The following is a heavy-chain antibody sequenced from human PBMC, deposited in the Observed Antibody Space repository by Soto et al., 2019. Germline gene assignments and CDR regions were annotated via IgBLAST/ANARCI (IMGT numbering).Heavy chain of an antibody. Sequence: EVQLLESGGGLVQPGGSLRLSCAASGFTFSSYAMSWVRQAPGKGLEWVSAISGSGGSTYYADSVKGRFTISGDNSKNTLYLQMNSLRAEDTAVYYCAKGQSVDFWSGYFPDWGQGTLVTVSS. CDR2: ISGSGGST. CDR3: AKGQSVDFWSGYFPD. CDR1: GFTFSSYA. D-gene: IGHD3-3*01. V-gene: IGHV3-23*01. J-gene: IGHJ4*02.